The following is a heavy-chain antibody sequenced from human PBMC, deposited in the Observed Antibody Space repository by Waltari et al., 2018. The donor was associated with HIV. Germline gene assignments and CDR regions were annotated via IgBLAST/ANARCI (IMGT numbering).Heavy chain of an antibody. CDR2: IRSRANNYAT. D-gene: IGHD3-3*01. CDR3: TRQGSMFGEDY. J-gene: IGHJ4*02. CDR1: GFAFSGSA. V-gene: IGHV3-73*02. Sequence: EVQLVESGGGLVQPGESLKHPCAASGFAFSGSAIHWVRQASGKGLEWVAHIRSRANNYATAYAASVKGRFTISRDDSKNTAYLQMNSLKTEDTAVYYCTRQGSMFGEDYWGQGALVTVTS.